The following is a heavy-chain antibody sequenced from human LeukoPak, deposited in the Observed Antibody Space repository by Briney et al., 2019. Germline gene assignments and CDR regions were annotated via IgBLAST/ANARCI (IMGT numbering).Heavy chain of an antibody. CDR3: AKGRRTNSGPTLDY. D-gene: IGHD6-19*01. CDR1: GLTFSNFA. Sequence: GGSLRLSCAASGLTFSNFAMSWVRQAPGKGLERVSAISGGGDSTYYADSVKGRFTVSRDNSKNTLYLQMNSLTDDDTAVYYCAKGRRTNSGPTLDYWGQGTLVTVSS. V-gene: IGHV3-23*01. CDR2: ISGGGDST. J-gene: IGHJ4*02.